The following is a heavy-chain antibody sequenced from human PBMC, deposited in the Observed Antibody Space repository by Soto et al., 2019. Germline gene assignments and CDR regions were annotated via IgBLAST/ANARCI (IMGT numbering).Heavy chain of an antibody. CDR1: GFSFSDHY. CDR3: TRVRGGRYSYGQLPG. V-gene: IGHV3-72*01. CDR2: SRNKAHSYST. Sequence: EVQLMESAGGLVQPGGSLRLSCVVSGFSFSDHYMDWVRQAPGKGLEWVGRSRNKAHSYSTEYASSVKGRFTISRDDSKNTLYLQMSSLKTEDTAVYYCTRVRGGRYSYGQLPGWGQGALVTVSS. J-gene: IGHJ4*02. D-gene: IGHD5-18*01.